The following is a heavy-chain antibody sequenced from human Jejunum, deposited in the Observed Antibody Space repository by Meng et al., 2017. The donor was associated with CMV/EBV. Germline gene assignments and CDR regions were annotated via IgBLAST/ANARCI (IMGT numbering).Heavy chain of an antibody. CDR1: ADSINSGHYY. J-gene: IGHJ4*02. V-gene: IGHV4-61*02. CDR3: ARVPLYCGADCYEY. D-gene: IGHD2-21*01. CDR2: IYTSECT. Sequence: QVEQHESGLRRGKPSRTLSPNSTGSADSINSGHYYRRWLRQPVGRGLEWIGRIYTSECTYYIPSLKSRVTISVDRSKNLVSLKLSSVTAADKALYYCARVPLYCGADCYEYWGQGTLVTVSS.